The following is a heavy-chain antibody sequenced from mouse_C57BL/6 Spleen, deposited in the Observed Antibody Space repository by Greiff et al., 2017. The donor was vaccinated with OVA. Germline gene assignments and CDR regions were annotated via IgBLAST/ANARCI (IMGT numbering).Heavy chain of an antibody. D-gene: IGHD4-1*01. Sequence: VQLQQSGAELVKPGASVKLSCTASGFNIKDYYMHWVKQRPEQGLEWIGRIDPEDGETKYAPKFQGQATITADTSSNTAYLQLSSLTSEDTAVYYCARERLTGAAWFAYWGQGTLVTVSA. V-gene: IGHV14-2*01. J-gene: IGHJ3*01. CDR3: ARERLTGAAWFAY. CDR1: GFNIKDYY. CDR2: IDPEDGET.